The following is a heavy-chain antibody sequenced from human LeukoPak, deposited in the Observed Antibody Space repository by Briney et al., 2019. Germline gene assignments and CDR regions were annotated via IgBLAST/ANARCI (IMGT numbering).Heavy chain of an antibody. J-gene: IGHJ4*02. Sequence: PGGSLRLSCAASGITFINYAMDWVRQAPGKGLEWVAVISYDGSNTYYADSVKGRFTISRDNSKSTLYLQMNSLRAEDTAVYYCARGPTYYYDSSGYYYFDYWGQGTLVTVSS. D-gene: IGHD3-22*01. CDR3: ARGPTYYYDSSGYYYFDY. CDR2: ISYDGSNT. CDR1: GITFINYA. V-gene: IGHV3-30-3*01.